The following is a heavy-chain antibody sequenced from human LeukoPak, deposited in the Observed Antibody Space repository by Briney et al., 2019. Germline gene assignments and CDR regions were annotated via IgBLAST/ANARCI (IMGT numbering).Heavy chain of an antibody. Sequence: GGSLRLSCAASGFTVSNNYMTWVRQAPGKGPEWVSVIYSGGSTYYADSVKGQFTISRDNSKNTVYLQMNSLRAEDTAVYYCARRLPAAWGADSWGQGTLVTVSS. CDR2: IYSGGST. V-gene: IGHV3-53*01. D-gene: IGHD7-27*01. CDR3: ARRLPAAWGADS. CDR1: GFTVSNNY. J-gene: IGHJ4*02.